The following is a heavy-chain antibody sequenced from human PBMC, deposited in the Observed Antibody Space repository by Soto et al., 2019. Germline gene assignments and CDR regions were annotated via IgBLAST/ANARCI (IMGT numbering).Heavy chain of an antibody. V-gene: IGHV3-73*02. CDR3: TRPKNDRRFYSYNGIDV. CDR2: IRSKTNNYAT. D-gene: IGHD3-3*01. CDR1: GLTFSDSA. Sequence: EVQLVESGGGLVQPGGSLKLSCAASGLTFSDSAIHWVRQASGKGLEWVGRIRSKTNNYATTYAASVKGRFTISRDDSKNTAYLQMNSLKPEDTAVYYCTRPKNDRRFYSYNGIDVWGQGTTVTVSS. J-gene: IGHJ6*02.